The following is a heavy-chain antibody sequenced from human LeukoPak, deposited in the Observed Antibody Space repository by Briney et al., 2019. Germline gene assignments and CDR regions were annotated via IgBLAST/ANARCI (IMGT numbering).Heavy chain of an antibody. J-gene: IGHJ5*02. CDR1: GDSMSSSRYS. CDR2: IYHGGST. CDR3: ARMVVDVTCWFDP. D-gene: IGHD2-15*01. Sequence: PSETLSLTCDVSGDSMSSSRYSWSWIRQPPGKGLEWIGYIYHGGSTHYNPSLKSRVTISVDRTKKQFSLNLSSVTAADTAVYYCARMVVDVTCWFDPWGQGTLVTVSS. V-gene: IGHV4-30-2*01.